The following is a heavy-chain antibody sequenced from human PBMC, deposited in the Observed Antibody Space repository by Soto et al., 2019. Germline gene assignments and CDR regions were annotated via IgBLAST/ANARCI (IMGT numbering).Heavy chain of an antibody. J-gene: IGHJ4*02. Sequence: SETLSLTCTVSGGSISSGCYYWSWIRQHPGKGLEWIGYIYYSGSTYYNPSLKSRVTISVDTSKNQFSLKLSSVTAADTAVYYCARVTPDSSGYYEDYWGQGTLVTVSS. CDR1: GGSISSGCYY. CDR2: IYYSGST. D-gene: IGHD3-22*01. CDR3: ARVTPDSSGYYEDY. V-gene: IGHV4-31*03.